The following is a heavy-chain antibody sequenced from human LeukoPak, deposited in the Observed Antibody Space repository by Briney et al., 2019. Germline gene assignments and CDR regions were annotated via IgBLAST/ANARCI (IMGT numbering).Heavy chain of an antibody. V-gene: IGHV4-59*08. J-gene: IGHJ5*02. CDR3: ARGSPVPLRYFDWFQRGNWFDP. CDR2: IYYSGST. Sequence: SETLSLTCTVSGGSISSYYWSWIRQPPGKGLEWIGYIYYSGSTNYNPSLKSRVTISVDTSKNQFSPKLSSVTAADTAVYYCARGSPVPLRYFDWFQRGNWFDPWGQGTLVTVSS. D-gene: IGHD3-9*01. CDR1: GGSISSYY.